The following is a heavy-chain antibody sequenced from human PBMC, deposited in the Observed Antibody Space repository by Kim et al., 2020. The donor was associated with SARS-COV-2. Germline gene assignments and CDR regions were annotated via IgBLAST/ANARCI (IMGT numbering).Heavy chain of an antibody. J-gene: IGHJ4*02. D-gene: IGHD2-8*01. Sequence: GGSLRLFCAASAFTFSSYWMSWVRQAPGKGLEWVANIKQDGSEKYYVDSVKGRFTISRDNAKNSLYLQMNSLRAEDTAVYYCARERVLDYWGQGTLVTVSS. CDR2: IKQDGSEK. CDR1: AFTFSSYW. CDR3: ARERVLDY. V-gene: IGHV3-7*01.